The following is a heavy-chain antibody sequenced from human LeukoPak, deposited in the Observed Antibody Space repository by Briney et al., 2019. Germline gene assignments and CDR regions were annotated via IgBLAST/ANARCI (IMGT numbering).Heavy chain of an antibody. CDR2: ISTYNGNT. CDR3: ARTTTDGAGRPLFDY. J-gene: IGHJ4*02. V-gene: IGHV1-18*01. D-gene: IGHD4-17*01. CDR1: GYTFISYG. Sequence: ASVKVSCKASGYTFISYGISWVRQAPGQGLEWMGWISTYNGNTNYAQKLQGRVTVTTDTSTSTAYMELRSLRSDDTAVYYCARTTTDGAGRPLFDYWGQGTLVTVSS.